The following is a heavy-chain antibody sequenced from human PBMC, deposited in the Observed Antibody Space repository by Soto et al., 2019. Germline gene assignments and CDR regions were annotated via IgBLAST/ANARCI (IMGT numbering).Heavy chain of an antibody. V-gene: IGHV4-39*01. CDR3: VRLPGYCSGTSCYGYYVMDV. D-gene: IGHD2-2*01. J-gene: IGHJ6*02. CDR1: GGSSGSSDYY. CDR2: INYSGNT. Sequence: WETLALTCAVRGGSSGSSDYYWGWIRQSPGKGLEWIGSINYSGNTYYNPSLTGRVTISVDTSQSQFSMKLTSMTAADTAVYFCVRLPGYCSGTSCYGYYVMDVWGQATTVT.